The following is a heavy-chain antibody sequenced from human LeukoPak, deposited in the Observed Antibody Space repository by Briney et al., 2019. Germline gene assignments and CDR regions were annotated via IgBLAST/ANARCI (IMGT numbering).Heavy chain of an antibody. J-gene: IGHJ4*02. D-gene: IGHD3-22*01. CDR2: INPNSGGT. CDR3: ARDRNTYYYDSSGI. Sequence: GASVKVSCKASGYTFTGYYMHWVRQAPGQGLEWMGWINPNSGGTNYAQKFQGRVTMTRDTSISTAYMELSRLRSDDTAVYYCARDRNTYYYDSSGIWGQGTLVTVSS. CDR1: GYTFTGYY. V-gene: IGHV1-2*02.